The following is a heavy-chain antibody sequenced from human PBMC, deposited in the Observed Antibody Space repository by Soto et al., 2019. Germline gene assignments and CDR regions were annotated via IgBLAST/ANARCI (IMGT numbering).Heavy chain of an antibody. D-gene: IGHD2-2*01. CDR2: ISSSGRTI. J-gene: IGHJ6*02. V-gene: IGHV3-48*03. Sequence: PGGSLRLSCAASGFTFSSYEMNWVRQAPGKGLEWVSYISSSGRTIYYADSVKGRFTISRDNSKNSLYLQMNSLRAEDTAVYYCARDPHCCSTSCSYYYYYGMDVWGQGTTVTVSS. CDR1: GFTFSSYE. CDR3: ARDPHCCSTSCSYYYYYGMDV.